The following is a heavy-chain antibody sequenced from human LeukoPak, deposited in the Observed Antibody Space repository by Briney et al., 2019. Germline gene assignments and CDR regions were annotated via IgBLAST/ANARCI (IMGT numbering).Heavy chain of an antibody. CDR1: GYTFINYA. Sequence: ASVKVSCKASGYTFINYAINWGRQAPGQRLEWMGWINAGNGNTKYSQKFQGRVTITRDTSASTAYMELSSLRSEDTAAYYCARGPRAAADDYWGQGTLVTVSS. V-gene: IGHV1-3*01. CDR2: INAGNGNT. J-gene: IGHJ4*02. D-gene: IGHD6-13*01. CDR3: ARGPRAAADDY.